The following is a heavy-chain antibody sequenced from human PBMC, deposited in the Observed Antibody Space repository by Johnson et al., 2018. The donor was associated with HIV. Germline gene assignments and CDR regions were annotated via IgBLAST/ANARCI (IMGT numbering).Heavy chain of an antibody. CDR2: IGTAGDT. D-gene: IGHD3-3*01. CDR1: GFTFSCYD. CDR3: VLQFLEWLSSDAFDI. J-gene: IGHJ3*02. V-gene: IGHV3-13*01. Sequence: VQLVESGGGLVQPGGSLRLSCAASGFTFSCYDVHWVRQATGKGLEWVSPIGTAGDTYYPGSVKGRFTISRDNSKNTLYLQMNSLRAEDTAVYYCVLQFLEWLSSDAFDIWGQGTMVTVSS.